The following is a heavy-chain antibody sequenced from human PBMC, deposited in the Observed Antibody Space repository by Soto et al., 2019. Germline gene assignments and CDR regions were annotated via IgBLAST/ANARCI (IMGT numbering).Heavy chain of an antibody. J-gene: IGHJ4*02. D-gene: IGHD3-22*01. CDR1: GFTFSSYS. V-gene: IGHV3-21*01. CDR3: ARDVYYYDSSAYWAY. Sequence: LRLSCAASGFTFSSYSMNWVRQAPGKGLEWVSSITGSSSYIYYADSVKGRFTISRDNAKNSLYLQMNSLRAEDTAVYYCARDVYYYDSSAYWAYWGQGTLVTVSS. CDR2: ITGSSSYI.